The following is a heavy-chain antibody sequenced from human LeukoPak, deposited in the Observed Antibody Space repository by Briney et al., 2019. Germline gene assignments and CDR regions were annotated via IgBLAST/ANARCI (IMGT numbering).Heavy chain of an antibody. CDR2: IYYSGSS. Sequence: SETLSLTCTVSGGSISSYYWSWIRQPPGKGLEWIGYIYYSGSSMYNPSLKSRVTISVDTSKNQFSLELNSVTAADTAMYFCARGPDYYDSSGYYGSWGQGTLVTVSS. D-gene: IGHD3-22*01. J-gene: IGHJ5*02. V-gene: IGHV4-59*01. CDR3: ARGPDYYDSSGYYGS. CDR1: GGSISSYY.